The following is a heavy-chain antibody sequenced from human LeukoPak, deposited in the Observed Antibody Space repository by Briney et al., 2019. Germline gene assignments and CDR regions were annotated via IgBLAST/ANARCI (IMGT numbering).Heavy chain of an antibody. CDR3: AKAAAAPGFDF. D-gene: IGHD6-13*01. J-gene: IGHJ4*02. Sequence: GGSLRLSCAASGFTSSSYALNWVRQAPGKGPEWVATVSGSGDRMYHADSVKGRFTISRDNSKNTIYLQMNSLRAEDTALYYCAKAAAAPGFDFWGQGTLVTVSS. CDR2: VSGSGDRM. V-gene: IGHV3-23*01. CDR1: GFTSSSYA.